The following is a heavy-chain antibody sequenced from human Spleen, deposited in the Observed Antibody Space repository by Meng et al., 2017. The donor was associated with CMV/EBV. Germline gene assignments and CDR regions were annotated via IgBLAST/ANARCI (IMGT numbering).Heavy chain of an antibody. CDR2: IRYDGINK. J-gene: IGHJ4*02. Sequence: GGSLRLSCAASGFKFSIYGMHWVRQAPGKGLEWVSLIRYDGINKFYADSVKGRFTISRDNSRNTLFLQMNSLRAEDTAIYYCAKGSGYNPFDHWGQGTLVTVSS. V-gene: IGHV3-30*02. CDR3: AKGSGYNPFDH. CDR1: GFKFSIYG. D-gene: IGHD1-14*01.